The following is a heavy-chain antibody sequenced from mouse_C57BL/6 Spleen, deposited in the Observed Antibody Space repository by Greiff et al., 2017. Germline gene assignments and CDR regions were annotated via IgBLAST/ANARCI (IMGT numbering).Heavy chain of an antibody. J-gene: IGHJ3*01. Sequence: EVKLMESGGGLVKPGGSLKLSCAASGFTFSSYAMSWVRQTPEKRLEWVATISDGGSYTYYPDNVKGRFTISRDNAKNNLYLQMSHLKSEDTAMYYCARGGLGFPWFAYWGQGTLVTVSA. D-gene: IGHD4-1*01. V-gene: IGHV5-4*03. CDR1: GFTFSSYA. CDR2: ISDGGSYT. CDR3: ARGGLGFPWFAY.